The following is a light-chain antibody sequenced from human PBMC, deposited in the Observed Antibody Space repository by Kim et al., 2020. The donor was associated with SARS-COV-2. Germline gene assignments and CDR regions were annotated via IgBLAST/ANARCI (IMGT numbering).Light chain of an antibody. Sequence: QSALTQPASVSGSPGQSITISYTGTSSDIGGTNYVSWYQQHPGKAPKLMIYDVSNRPSGVSNRFSGSKSGNTASLTISGLQAEDEADYYYSSYTSSNTRVFGTGTKVTVL. CDR1: SSDIGGTNY. V-gene: IGLV2-14*03. CDR2: DVS. CDR3: SSYTSSNTRV. J-gene: IGLJ1*01.